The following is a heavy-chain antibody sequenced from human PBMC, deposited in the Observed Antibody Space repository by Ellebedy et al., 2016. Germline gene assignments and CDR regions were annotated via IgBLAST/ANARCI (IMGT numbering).Heavy chain of an antibody. V-gene: IGHV4-39*07. CDR2: IYYSGST. Sequence: SETLSLXXTVSGGSISSSSYYWGWIRQPPGKGLEWIGIIYYSGSTYYNPSLKSRVTISVDTSKNQFSLKLSSVTAADTAVYYCARDLTPWDCSSTSCYTENWFDPWGQGTLVTVSS. CDR3: ARDLTPWDCSSTSCYTENWFDP. J-gene: IGHJ5*02. D-gene: IGHD2-2*02. CDR1: GGSISSSSYY.